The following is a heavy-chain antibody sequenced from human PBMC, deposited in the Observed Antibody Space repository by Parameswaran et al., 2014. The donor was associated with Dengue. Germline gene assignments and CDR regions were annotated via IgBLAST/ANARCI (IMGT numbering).Heavy chain of an antibody. D-gene: IGHD3-22*01. V-gene: IGHV5-51*01. CDR3: ARSDDSSGGGSFDI. Sequence: MPGKGLEWMGIIYPGDSETTYSPSFQGQVTLSADKSISTAYLQWSSLKASDTAMYYCARSDDSSGGGSFDIWGQGTTVTVSS. CDR2: IYPGDSET. J-gene: IGHJ3*02.